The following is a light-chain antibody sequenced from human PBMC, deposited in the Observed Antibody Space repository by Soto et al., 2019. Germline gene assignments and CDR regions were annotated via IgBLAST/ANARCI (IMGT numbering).Light chain of an antibody. CDR3: QQYMSYS. CDR1: QSVSSN. CDR2: GAS. Sequence: EIVMTQSPAPLSVSPGERATLSCRASQSVSSNLAWYQQKPGQAPRLLIYGASSRATGIPDRFSGSGSGTEFTLTISSLQPDDFATYYCQQYMSYSFGQGTKVDIK. J-gene: IGKJ1*01. V-gene: IGKV3D-15*01.